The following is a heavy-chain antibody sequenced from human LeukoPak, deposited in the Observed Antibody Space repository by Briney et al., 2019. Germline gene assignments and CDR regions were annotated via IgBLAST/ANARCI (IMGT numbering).Heavy chain of an antibody. CDR1: GFTFTDYF. CDR3: AKGGKWDVTPFDY. CDR2: ISGGGGST. Sequence: PGGSLRLSCVASGFTFTDYFMNWVRQAPGKGLEWVSTISGGGGSTYYADSVKGRFTISRDNSKNTLYLQVNSLRAEDTAVHYCAKGGKWDVTPFDYWGQGTLVTVSS. J-gene: IGHJ4*02. D-gene: IGHD1-26*01. V-gene: IGHV3-23*01.